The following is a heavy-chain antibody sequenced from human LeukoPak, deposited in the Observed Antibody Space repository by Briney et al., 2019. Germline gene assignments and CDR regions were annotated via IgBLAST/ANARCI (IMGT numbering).Heavy chain of an antibody. J-gene: IGHJ6*03. CDR3: ARGLIGGLRPNYYYYYMDV. CDR1: GYNFTSYG. CDR2: ISAYNGNT. D-gene: IGHD2-15*01. V-gene: IGHV1-18*01. Sequence: ASVKVSCKASGYNFTSYGISWVRQAPGQGLEWMGWISAYNGNTNYAQKLQGRVTMTTDTSTSTAYMELRSLRSDDTAVYYCARGLIGGLRPNYYYYYMDVWGKGTTVTISS.